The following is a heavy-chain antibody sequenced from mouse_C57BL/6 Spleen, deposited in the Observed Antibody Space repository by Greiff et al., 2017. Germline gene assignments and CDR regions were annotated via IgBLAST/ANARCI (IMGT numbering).Heavy chain of an antibody. CDR2: IYPGDGDT. CDR1: GYAFSSSW. Sequence: VQLQQSGAELVKPGASVKISCKASGYAFSSSWMNWVKQRPGKGLEWIGQIYPGDGDTNYNGKFKGKATLTADKSSSTAYMQLSSLTSEDSAVYFCARRDTTVVGDFDYWGQGTTLTVSS. CDR3: ARRDTTVVGDFDY. J-gene: IGHJ2*01. V-gene: IGHV1-80*01. D-gene: IGHD1-1*01.